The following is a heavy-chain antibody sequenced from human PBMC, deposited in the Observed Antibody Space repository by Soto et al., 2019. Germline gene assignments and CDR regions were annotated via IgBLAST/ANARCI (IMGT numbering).Heavy chain of an antibody. CDR1: GGTFNNYA. V-gene: IGHV1-69*01. CDR3: ASSYGTSWYGDY. D-gene: IGHD6-13*01. J-gene: IGHJ4*02. Sequence: QVQLVQSGAEVKKPGSSVKVSCKASGGTFNNYAVTWVRQAPGQGLEWMGGIIPSSGTPNYAQRFQDRVTITADESTSTVYMELSSPRSEDTALYYCASSYGTSWYGDYWGQGTLVTVSS. CDR2: IIPSSGTP.